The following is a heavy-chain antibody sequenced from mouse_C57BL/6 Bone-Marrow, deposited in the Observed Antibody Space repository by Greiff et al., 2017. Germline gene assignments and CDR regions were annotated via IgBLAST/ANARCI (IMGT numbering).Heavy chain of an antibody. J-gene: IGHJ4*01. CDR3: ARDLITTVVATDFYAMDD. Sequence: VQLQQSGPELVKPGASVKISCKASGYTFTDYYMNWVKQSHGKSLEWIGDINPNNGGTSYNQKFKGKATLTVDKSSSTAYMGRRSLTSEDSAVYYCARDLITTVVATDFYAMDDWGQGTSVTVSS. D-gene: IGHD1-1*01. CDR2: INPNNGGT. V-gene: IGHV1-26*01. CDR1: GYTFTDYY.